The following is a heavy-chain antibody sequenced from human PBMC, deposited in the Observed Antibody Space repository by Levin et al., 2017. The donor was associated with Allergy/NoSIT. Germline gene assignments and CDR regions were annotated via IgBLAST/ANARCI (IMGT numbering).Heavy chain of an antibody. CDR3: ATGMYYYESSGYPLGY. CDR2: ILSGGST. CDR1: GFTVSRNY. V-gene: IGHV3-66*01. D-gene: IGHD3-22*01. Sequence: LKISCAASGFTVSRNYMTWVRQAPGKGLEWVSIILSGGSTYYADSVKGRFTISRDISQNMLYLQMNSLRAEDTAVYYCATGMYYYESSGYPLGYWGQGTLATVSS. J-gene: IGHJ4*02.